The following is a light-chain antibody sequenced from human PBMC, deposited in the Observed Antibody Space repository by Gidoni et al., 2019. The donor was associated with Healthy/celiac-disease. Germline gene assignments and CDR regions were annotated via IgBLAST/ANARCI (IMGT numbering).Light chain of an antibody. Sequence: QSVLTQPPSVSGAPGPRVTISCTGSSSNIGAGYDVHWYQQRPGTAPKLLIYGNSNRPSGVPDRFSGSKSGTSASRAITGLQAEDEADYYCQSYDSSLRAVFGGGTKLTV. CDR3: QSYDSSLRAV. V-gene: IGLV1-40*01. J-gene: IGLJ2*01. CDR2: GNS. CDR1: SSNIGAGYD.